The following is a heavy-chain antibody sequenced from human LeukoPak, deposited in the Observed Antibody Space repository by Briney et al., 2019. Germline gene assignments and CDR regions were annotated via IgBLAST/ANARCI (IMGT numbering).Heavy chain of an antibody. CDR2: IYSSGST. V-gene: IGHV4-4*07. CDR1: GGSMNNYY. J-gene: IGHJ4*02. CDR3: ARRTDY. Sequence: SETLSLTCTISGGSMNNYYWNWIRQPAGKGLEWIGHIYSSGSTNCNPSLKSRVTMSIDTSKNQFFLKLSSVTAADTAVYYCARRTDYWGQGTLVTVSS. D-gene: IGHD1-14*01.